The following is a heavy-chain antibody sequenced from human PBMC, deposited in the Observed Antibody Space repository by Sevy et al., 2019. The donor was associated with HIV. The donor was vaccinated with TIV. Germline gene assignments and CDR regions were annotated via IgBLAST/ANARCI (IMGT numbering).Heavy chain of an antibody. D-gene: IGHD3-3*01. J-gene: IGHJ6*02. CDR2: INGDGNSP. CDR1: GFTFSKYW. Sequence: GGSLRLSCEVSGFTFSKYWMHWVRQAPGKGLVWVSRINGDGNSPIYADSVQGRFTISRDKAKNTLFLEMNSLRAEDTGIYYCAREGVDFWSGPVDYYYGMDVWGQGTTVTVSS. V-gene: IGHV3-74*01. CDR3: AREGVDFWSGPVDYYYGMDV.